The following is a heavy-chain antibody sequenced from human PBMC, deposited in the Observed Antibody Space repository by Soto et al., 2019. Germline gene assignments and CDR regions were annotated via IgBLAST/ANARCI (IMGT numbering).Heavy chain of an antibody. V-gene: IGHV3-30*18. D-gene: IGHD3-16*01. Sequence: GGSLRLSCAASGFTFSTYGMHWVRQAPGKGLEWVAVISYDAQNKYYSEAVRGRFTISRDNSKNKLYLEMDSLRPEDTAVYYCVKVSLHCVNKTCYVAGFDSWGQGTPVTVSS. CDR3: VKVSLHCVNKTCYVAGFDS. CDR2: ISYDAQNK. J-gene: IGHJ4*02. CDR1: GFTFSTYG.